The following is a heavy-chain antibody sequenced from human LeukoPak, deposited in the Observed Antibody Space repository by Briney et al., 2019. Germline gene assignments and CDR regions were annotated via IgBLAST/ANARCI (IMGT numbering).Heavy chain of an antibody. CDR2: INHSGST. J-gene: IGHJ4*02. D-gene: IGHD3-10*01. CDR3: ARQTYYYGSGSHYNRGVFDY. V-gene: IGHV4-34*01. Sequence: SETLSLTCAVYGGSFSGYYWSWIRQPPGKGLEWIGEINHSGSTNYNPSLKSRVTISVDTSKNQFSLKLSSVTAADTAVYYCARQTYYYGSGSHYNRGVFDYWGQGTLVTVSS. CDR1: GGSFSGYY.